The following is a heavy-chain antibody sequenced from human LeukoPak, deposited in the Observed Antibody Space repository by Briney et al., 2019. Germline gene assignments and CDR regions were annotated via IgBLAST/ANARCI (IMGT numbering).Heavy chain of an antibody. J-gene: IGHJ4*02. CDR1: GFTFDNYA. D-gene: IGHD4-17*01. Sequence: GGSLRLSCAASGFTFDNYAMTWVRQAPGRGLEWISTISGSGYTTYYADSVKGRFTISRDNSKNTLYLQMNSLRAEDTAVYYCAKDRTSMVTTGLDYWGQRTLVTVSS. CDR3: AKDRTSMVTTGLDY. CDR2: ISGSGYTT. V-gene: IGHV3-23*01.